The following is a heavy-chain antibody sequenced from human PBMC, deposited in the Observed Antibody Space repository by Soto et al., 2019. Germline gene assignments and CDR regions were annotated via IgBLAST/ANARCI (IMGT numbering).Heavy chain of an antibody. CDR3: AKVRYSSPMGYYYGMDV. J-gene: IGHJ6*02. CDR2: IIPIFGTA. Sequence: SVKVSCKASGGTFSSYAISWVRQAPGQGLEWVGGIIPIFGTANYAQKFQGRVTITADESTSTSYMEVNNLRSEDTAVYYCAKVRYSSPMGYYYGMDVWGQGTTVTVSS. CDR1: GGTFSSYA. V-gene: IGHV1-69*13. D-gene: IGHD6-19*01.